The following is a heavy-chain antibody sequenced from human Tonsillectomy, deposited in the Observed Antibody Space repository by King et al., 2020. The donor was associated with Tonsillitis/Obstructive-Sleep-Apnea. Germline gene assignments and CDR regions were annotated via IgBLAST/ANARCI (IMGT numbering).Heavy chain of an antibody. CDR2: IYTSGNT. V-gene: IGHV4-4*07. D-gene: IGHD1-26*01. CDR1: DGSINYYY. CDR3: ARAMSLVGYTYYYAMDV. Sequence: LQLQESGPGLVKPSETLSLTCTVSDGSINYYYWSWIRQPAGKGQEWIGRIYTSGNTNYNPSLMSRVTMSVDTSKNQFFLKLTSLTAADTAVYYCARAMSLVGYTYYYAMDVWGQGTTVTVSS. J-gene: IGHJ6*02.